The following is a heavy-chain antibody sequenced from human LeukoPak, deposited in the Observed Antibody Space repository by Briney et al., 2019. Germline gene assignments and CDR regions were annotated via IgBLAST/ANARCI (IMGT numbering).Heavy chain of an antibody. J-gene: IGHJ4*02. CDR2: IYYSGST. V-gene: IGHV4-30-4*08. CDR1: GDSISSADYY. D-gene: IGHD3-10*01. CDR3: ARAKRGLDY. Sequence: SETLSLTCTVSGDSISSADYYWTWIRQPPGKGLEWIGYIYYSGSTYYNPSLKSRVTISLDTSKTQFSLKLSSVTAADTAVYYCARAKRGLDYWGQGTLVTVSS.